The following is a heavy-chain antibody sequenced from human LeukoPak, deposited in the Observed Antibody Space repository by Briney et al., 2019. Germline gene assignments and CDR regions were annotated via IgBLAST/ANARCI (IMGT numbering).Heavy chain of an antibody. D-gene: IGHD2-8*01. CDR1: GFTFSSHW. CDR3: ARGEKSWINGFDL. J-gene: IGHJ4*02. CDR2: INSDGSGT. V-gene: IGHV3-74*01. Sequence: PGGSLRLSCAASGFTFSSHWMHWVRQAPGKGLVWVSRINSDGSGTIYADSVKGRFTISRDNAKNTLDLQMNRLRAEDTAVYYCARGEKSWINGFDLWGQGTLVTVSS.